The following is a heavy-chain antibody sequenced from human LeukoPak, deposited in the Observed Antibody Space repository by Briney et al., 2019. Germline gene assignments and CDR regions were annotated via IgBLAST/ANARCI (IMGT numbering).Heavy chain of an antibody. Sequence: PSETLSLTCTVSGASISSSYWSWIRQPSGKGLEWIGYVYYTGSTNYNPSLKSRVTISVDMSKNQFSLQLSSVTAADTAAYYCARLGIYPIQGYNYNYHYMDVWAKGTTVTVSS. V-gene: IGHV4-59*08. CDR3: ARLGIYPIQGYNYNYHYMDV. CDR2: VYYTGST. D-gene: IGHD1-1*01. CDR1: GASISSSY. J-gene: IGHJ6*03.